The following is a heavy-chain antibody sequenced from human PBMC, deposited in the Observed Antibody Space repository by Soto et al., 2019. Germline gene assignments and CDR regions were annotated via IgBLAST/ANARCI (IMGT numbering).Heavy chain of an antibody. CDR2: ISPMFGAA. CDR1: GGTFNTYA. J-gene: IGHJ4*02. Sequence: QVQLVQSGAEMKKPGSSVKVSCQSSGGTFNTYAMNWVRQAPGQGPEWMGDISPMFGAANYAPKFQGRVTSTADESTAASYMQLSSLTSEDTAPYFCAREVQVYTPAFVYWGQGTLVTVSS. CDR3: AREVQVYTPAFVY. V-gene: IGHV1-69*19.